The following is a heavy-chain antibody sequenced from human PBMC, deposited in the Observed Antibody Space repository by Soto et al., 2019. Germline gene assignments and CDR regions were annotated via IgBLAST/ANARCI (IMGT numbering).Heavy chain of an antibody. J-gene: IGHJ3*02. D-gene: IGHD3-16*01. CDR1: GYTFTGYY. Sequence: QVQLVQSGAEVKKPGASVKVSCKASGYTFTGYYMHWVRQAPGQGLEWMGWINPNSGGTNYAQEFQGWVTMTRDTSISTAYMELSRLRSDDTAVYYCARDRFKGEGAFDIWGQGTMVTVSS. CDR2: INPNSGGT. CDR3: ARDRFKGEGAFDI. V-gene: IGHV1-2*04.